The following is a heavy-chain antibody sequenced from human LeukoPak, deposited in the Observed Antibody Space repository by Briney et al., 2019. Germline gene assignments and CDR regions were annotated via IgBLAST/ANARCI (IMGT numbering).Heavy chain of an antibody. CDR2: IKPDGSDQ. J-gene: IGHJ5*02. CDR1: GFTFSQYW. D-gene: IGHD3-10*01. V-gene: IGHV3-7*05. CDR3: ARGRSELLYSNWFDP. Sequence: GGALRLSCAASGFTFSQYWMNWVRQAPGKGPEWVANIKPDGSDQYYADSVKGRFTISRDNAKNSLSLQMNSLRAEDTAMYYCARGRSELLYSNWFDPWGQGTLVTVSS.